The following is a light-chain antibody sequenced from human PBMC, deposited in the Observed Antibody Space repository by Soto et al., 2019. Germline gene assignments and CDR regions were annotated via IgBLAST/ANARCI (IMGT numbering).Light chain of an antibody. CDR2: KAS. CDR1: QSISYW. J-gene: IGKJ1*01. CDR3: QQYNNYWT. V-gene: IGKV1-5*03. Sequence: DIQMTQSPSTLSASVGDRVTITCRASQSISYWLAWYQQKPGKAPNLLIYKASSLESGVPSRFSGSGSGTEFTLTISSLQPDDFATYHCQQYNNYWTFGQGTKVEIK.